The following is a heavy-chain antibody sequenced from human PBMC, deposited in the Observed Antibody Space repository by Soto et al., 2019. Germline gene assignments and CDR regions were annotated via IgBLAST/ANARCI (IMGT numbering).Heavy chain of an antibody. CDR1: GGSISGGSYY. Sequence: SETLARAFTVSGGSISGGSYYWGWIRQPAGRGLEWIGSIYYSGSTYYNPSLKSRVTIHVDKSKNQFSLKLSSVTAEDTDVHYCARTRSLTVYASRIYYDYYGLDVGRQGTTVT. CDR2: IYYSGST. D-gene: IGHD2-8*01. V-gene: IGHV4-39*01. CDR3: ARTRSLTVYASRIYYDYYGLDV. J-gene: IGHJ6*02.